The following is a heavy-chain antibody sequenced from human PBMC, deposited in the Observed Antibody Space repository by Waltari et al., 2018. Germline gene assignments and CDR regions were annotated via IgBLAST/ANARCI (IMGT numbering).Heavy chain of an antibody. D-gene: IGHD4-4*01. J-gene: IGHJ5*02. CDR2: VDPADSET. V-gene: IGHV1-69-2*01. Sequence: EVQLVQSGAEVKKPGATVKISCKASGYTVTDYYKHWVQQAPGKGLEWMGRVDPADSETIYAEKFQGRVTITADTSTDTAYMELSSLRSEDTAVYYCATVLTTVPTYWFDPWGQGTLVTVSS. CDR1: GYTVTDYY. CDR3: ATVLTTVPTYWFDP.